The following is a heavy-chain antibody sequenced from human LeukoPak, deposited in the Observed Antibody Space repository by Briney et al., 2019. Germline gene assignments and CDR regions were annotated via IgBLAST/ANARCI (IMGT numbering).Heavy chain of an antibody. CDR2: IYTSGST. J-gene: IGHJ4*02. Sequence: SETLSLTCTVSGGSINSYYWSWIRQPAGAGPEWIGHIYTSGSTNYNPSLKSRVTMSVDTSKNQFSLKLNSVTAADTAVYYCARGSRGYSYGFFGYWGQGTLVTVSS. D-gene: IGHD5-18*01. CDR3: ARGSRGYSYGFFGY. CDR1: GGSINSYY. V-gene: IGHV4-4*07.